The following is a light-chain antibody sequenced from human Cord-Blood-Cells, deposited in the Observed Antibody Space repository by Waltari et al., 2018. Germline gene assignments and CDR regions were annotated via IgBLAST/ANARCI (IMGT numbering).Light chain of an antibody. J-gene: IGKJ1*01. CDR1: QSVLYSSNNKNY. CDR3: QQYYSTPRT. Sequence: DIVMTQSPDSLAVSLGERATINCKSSQSVLYSSNNKNYLAWYQQKPGKPPKRLIYWASTRESGVPDRFSGSGSGTDFTLTISSLQAEDVAVYYCQQYYSTPRTFGQGTKVEIK. CDR2: WAS. V-gene: IGKV4-1*01.